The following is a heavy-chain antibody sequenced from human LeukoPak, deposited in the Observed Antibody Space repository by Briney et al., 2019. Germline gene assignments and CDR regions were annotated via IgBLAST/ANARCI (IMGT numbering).Heavy chain of an antibody. D-gene: IGHD1-26*01. CDR3: ARDAGWGYYDL. Sequence: GGPLRLSRVASGFTFSTSWVTWVRQAPGTGLEWVANIDKHGNGKYYVDSVKGRFAISRDYASNSVFLQMDSLRAEDTSVYYCARDAGWGYYDLWGQGTPVTVSS. CDR1: GFTFSTSW. V-gene: IGHV3-7*01. CDR2: IDKHGNGK. J-gene: IGHJ4*02.